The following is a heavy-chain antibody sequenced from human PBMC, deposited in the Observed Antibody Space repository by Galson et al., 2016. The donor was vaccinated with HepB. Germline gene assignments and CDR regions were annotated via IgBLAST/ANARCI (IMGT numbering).Heavy chain of an antibody. CDR3: ATRLGYCRGGTCFGRY. Sequence: SLRLSCAVSGFSVSDNYLSWVRQAPGMGLEWVSLIYSDGRTHHAESVKGRFTTSRDNTQNTVYLQMNSLRVEDSAIYYCATRLGYCRGGTCFGRYWGQGSLVIVS. D-gene: IGHD2-15*01. CDR1: GFSVSDNY. CDR2: IYSDGRT. J-gene: IGHJ1*01. V-gene: IGHV3-53*01.